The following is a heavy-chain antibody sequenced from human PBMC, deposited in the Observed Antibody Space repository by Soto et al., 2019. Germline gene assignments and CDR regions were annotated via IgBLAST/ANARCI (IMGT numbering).Heavy chain of an antibody. V-gene: IGHV3-21*01. J-gene: IGHJ5*02. CDR1: GCTFSSYS. CDR2: ISSSSSYI. Sequence: GGSLRLCCAASGCTFSSYSMNGVRQAPGKGLEWVSSISSSSSYIYYADSVKGRFTISRDNAKNSLYLQMNSLRAEDTAVYYCARDLEGEAAAGPNWFDPWGQGT. D-gene: IGHD6-13*01. CDR3: ARDLEGEAAAGPNWFDP.